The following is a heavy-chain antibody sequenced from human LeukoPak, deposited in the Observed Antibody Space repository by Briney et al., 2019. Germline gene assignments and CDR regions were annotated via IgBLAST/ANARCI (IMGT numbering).Heavy chain of an antibody. CDR2: IKRDGSEK. J-gene: IGHJ4*02. V-gene: IGHV3-7*03. CDR3: ARGTYSSSWGDFFDY. Sequence: GGSLRLSCAASGFTLSSYWMSWVRQAPGKGLEWVANIKRDGSEKYYVDSVKGRFTISRDNAKNSLYLQMNSLRAEDTAVYYCARGTYSSSWGDFFDYWGQGTLVTVSS. D-gene: IGHD6-13*01. CDR1: GFTLSSYW.